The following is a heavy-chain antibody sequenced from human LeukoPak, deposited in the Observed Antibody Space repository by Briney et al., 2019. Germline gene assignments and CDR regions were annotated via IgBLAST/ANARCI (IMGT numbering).Heavy chain of an antibody. V-gene: IGHV5-51*01. D-gene: IGHD3-16*02. Sequence: GESLKISCKGSGYSFTSYWIGWVRQMPGKGPEWMGIIYPGDSDTRYSPSFQGQVTISADKSISTAYLQWSSLEASDTAMYYCAREYYDYVWGSYRYEYFDCWGQGTLVTVSS. CDR3: AREYYDYVWGSYRYEYFDC. CDR2: IYPGDSDT. J-gene: IGHJ4*02. CDR1: GYSFTSYW.